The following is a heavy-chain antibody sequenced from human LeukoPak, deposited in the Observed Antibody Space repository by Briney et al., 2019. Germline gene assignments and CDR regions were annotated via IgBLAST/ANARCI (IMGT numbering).Heavy chain of an antibody. J-gene: IGHJ5*02. CDR2: IYSGGST. Sequence: PGGSLRLSCAASGFTFSSYWMHWVRQAPGRGLEWVSVIYSGGSTYYADSVKGRFTISRDNSKNTLYLQMNSLRAEDTAVYYCAREDSNNWFDPWGQGTLVTVSS. V-gene: IGHV3-53*01. CDR3: AREDSNNWFDP. CDR1: GFTFSSYW. D-gene: IGHD2-15*01.